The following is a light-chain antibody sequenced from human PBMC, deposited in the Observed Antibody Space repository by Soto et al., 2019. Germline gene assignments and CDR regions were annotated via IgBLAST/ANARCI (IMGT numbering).Light chain of an antibody. CDR2: G. Sequence: QSVLTQPPSVSGAPGQRVTISCTGSSSNIGAGYPVHWYQQLPGTAPKLLVAGNRPSGVPDRFSVSKSGASASLAITGLQAEDEADYYCRSYGSSLRRRWVFGGGTKLTVL. CDR3: RSYGSSLRRRWV. J-gene: IGLJ3*02. V-gene: IGLV1-40*01. CDR1: SSNIGAGYP.